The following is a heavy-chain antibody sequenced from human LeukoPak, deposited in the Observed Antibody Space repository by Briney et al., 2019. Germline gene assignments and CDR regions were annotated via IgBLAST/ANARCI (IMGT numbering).Heavy chain of an antibody. CDR1: GFTFSSYA. CDR2: ISGSGGST. CDR3: AKIIHDFWSGYLVN. V-gene: IGHV3-23*01. D-gene: IGHD3-3*01. J-gene: IGHJ4*02. Sequence: GGSLRLSCAASGFTFSSYAMSWVRQAPGKGLEWVSAISGSGGSTYYADSVKGRLTISRDNSKNTLYLQMNSLRAEDTAVYYCAKIIHDFWSGYLVNWGQGTLVTVSS.